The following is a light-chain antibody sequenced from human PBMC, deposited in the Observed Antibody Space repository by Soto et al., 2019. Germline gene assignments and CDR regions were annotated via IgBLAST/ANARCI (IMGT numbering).Light chain of an antibody. CDR3: QSYGSSLRGYV. CDR1: SSNIGAGYD. V-gene: IGLV1-40*01. Sequence: QSVLTQPPSVSGAPGQRVTISCTGSSSNIGAGYDVHWYQQLPGTAPKLLIYGNSNRPSGVPHRFSGSKSGTSASLAITGLQAEDEADYCCQSYGSSLRGYVFGTGTKLTVL. J-gene: IGLJ1*01. CDR2: GNS.